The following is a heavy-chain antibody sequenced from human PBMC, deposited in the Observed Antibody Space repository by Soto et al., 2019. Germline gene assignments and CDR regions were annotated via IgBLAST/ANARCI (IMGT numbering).Heavy chain of an antibody. Sequence: ASVKVSCKASGYTFTGYYMHWVRQAPGQGLEWMGWINPNSGGTNYAQKFQGWVTMTRDTSISTAYMELSRLRSDDTAVYYCARTSGAGYHLLALDVWGQGTTVTVSS. CDR3: ARTSGAGYHLLALDV. J-gene: IGHJ6*02. CDR2: INPNSGGT. V-gene: IGHV1-2*04. CDR1: GYTFTGYY. D-gene: IGHD2-2*01.